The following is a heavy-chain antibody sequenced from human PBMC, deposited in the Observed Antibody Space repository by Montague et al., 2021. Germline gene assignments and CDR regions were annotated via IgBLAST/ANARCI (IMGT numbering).Heavy chain of an antibody. Sequence: SLRLSCAASGFTFRSYGMHWVRLAPGKGLEWMAVISYDGSNRYYADSVKGRFTISRDNSKNTLHLQMNSLRAEDTAVYYCAKDHDYYGLAHWRANHYYGMDVWGQGTTVTVSS. CDR3: AKDHDYYGLAHWRANHYYGMDV. D-gene: IGHD3-10*01. V-gene: IGHV3-30*18. CDR2: ISYDGSNR. CDR1: GFTFRSYG. J-gene: IGHJ6*02.